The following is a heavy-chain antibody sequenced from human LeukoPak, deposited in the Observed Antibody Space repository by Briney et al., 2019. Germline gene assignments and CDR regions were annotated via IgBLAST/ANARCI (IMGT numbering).Heavy chain of an antibody. J-gene: IGHJ5*02. CDR1: GFTFTTYW. D-gene: IGHD3-22*01. CDR3: ARDKPYYYDSSGAP. Sequence: GGSLRLSCAASGFTFTTYWMSWVRQAPGKGLEWVSVIYSGGSTYYADSVKGRFTISRDNSKNTLYLQMNSLRAEDTAVYYCARDKPYYYDSSGAPRGQGTLVTVSS. V-gene: IGHV3-66*01. CDR2: IYSGGST.